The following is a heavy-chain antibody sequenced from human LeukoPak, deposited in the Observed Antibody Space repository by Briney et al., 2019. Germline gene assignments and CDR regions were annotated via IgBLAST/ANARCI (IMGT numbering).Heavy chain of an antibody. J-gene: IGHJ6*02. Sequence: SETLSLTCAVYGGSFSGYYWRWLRQPPGKGLEGVGEINHSGSNNYNPSLKSRVNISVDSSKNQFSLKLSSVTAPDTAVYYCAIGLSGLPDVWGQGTTVTVSS. D-gene: IGHD6-19*01. V-gene: IGHV4-34*01. CDR1: GGSFSGYY. CDR3: AIGLSGLPDV. CDR2: INHSGSN.